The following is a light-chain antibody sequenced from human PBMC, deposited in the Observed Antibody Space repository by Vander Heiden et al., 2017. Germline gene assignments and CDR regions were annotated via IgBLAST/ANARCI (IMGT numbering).Light chain of an antibody. CDR1: SGSIASNS. J-gene: IGLJ2*01. Sequence: NFILTQPHSVSEYPGKTITIPSTRSSGSIASNSMQWYRLRPGSFPTTVIFEYEQRPPGIPDRFSGSIDTSSNSASLTISGLTYEDEAHYYCQTYDGSNFIFGGGTKLTVL. V-gene: IGLV6-57*01. CDR2: EYE. CDR3: QTYDGSNFI.